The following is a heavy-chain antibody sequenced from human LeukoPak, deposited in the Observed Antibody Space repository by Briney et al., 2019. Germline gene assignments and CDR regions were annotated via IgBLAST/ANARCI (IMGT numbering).Heavy chain of an antibody. Sequence: GGSLRLSCAASGFTFSDYYMTWIRQAPGKGLEWISYISSGGTIIYYADSVRGQFTISRDNAKKSLYLQMNSLRAEDTAVYYCARVQKGIAAAGTGGGWFEPWGQGTLVTVSA. V-gene: IGHV3-11*01. J-gene: IGHJ5*02. CDR2: ISSGGTII. CDR3: ARVQKGIAAAGTGGGWFEP. CDR1: GFTFSDYY. D-gene: IGHD6-13*01.